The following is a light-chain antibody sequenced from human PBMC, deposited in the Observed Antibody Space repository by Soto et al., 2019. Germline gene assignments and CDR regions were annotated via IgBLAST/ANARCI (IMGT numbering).Light chain of an antibody. J-gene: IGLJ2*01. CDR1: SGHSSYA. CDR3: QTWGTGFQF. CDR2: LNNDGSH. V-gene: IGLV4-69*01. Sequence: PVLTQSPSASASLGASVKLTCTLSSGHSSYAIAWHQKQPGKGPRYLMDLNNDGSHTKGDGIPDRFSGSSSGADRYLIICSLQSEDEADYYYQTWGTGFQFFGGGTKQTLL.